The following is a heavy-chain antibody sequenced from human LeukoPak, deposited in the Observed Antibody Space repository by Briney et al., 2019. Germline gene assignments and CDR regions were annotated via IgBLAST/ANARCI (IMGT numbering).Heavy chain of an antibody. D-gene: IGHD2-15*01. Sequence: ASVKVSCKASGYTFTGYYMHWVRQAPGQGLEWMGWINPNSGGTNYAQKFQGRVTMTRDTSISTAYMELSSLRSEDTAVYYCAREGYCSGGSCYGRYYFDYWGQGTLVTVSS. CDR2: INPNSGGT. V-gene: IGHV1-2*02. J-gene: IGHJ4*02. CDR3: AREGYCSGGSCYGRYYFDY. CDR1: GYTFTGYY.